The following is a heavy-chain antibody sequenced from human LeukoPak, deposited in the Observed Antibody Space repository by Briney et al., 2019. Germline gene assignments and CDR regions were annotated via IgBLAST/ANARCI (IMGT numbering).Heavy chain of an antibody. CDR1: GFTFSSYA. D-gene: IGHD3-3*01. CDR2: ISGSGGST. V-gene: IGHV3-23*01. J-gene: IGHJ4*02. Sequence: GGSLRLSCAASGFTFSSYAMSWVRQAPGKGLEWVSAISGSGGSTYYADSVKGRFTISRDNSKNTLYLQMNSLRAEDTAVYYCAKEKIITIFGVEPSFDYWGQGTLVTVSS. CDR3: AKEKIITIFGVEPSFDY.